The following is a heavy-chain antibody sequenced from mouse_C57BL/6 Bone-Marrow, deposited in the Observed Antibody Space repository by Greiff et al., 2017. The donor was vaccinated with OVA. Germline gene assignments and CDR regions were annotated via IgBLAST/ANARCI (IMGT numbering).Heavy chain of an antibody. Sequence: QVQLKESGPELVKPGASVKISCKASGYTFTDYYINWVKQRPGQRLEWIGWIFPGSGSTYYNEKFKGKATLTVDKSSSTAYMLLSSLTSEDSAVYFCAREGLLPWFAYWGQGTLVTVSA. V-gene: IGHV1-75*01. CDR3: AREGLLPWFAY. CDR1: GYTFTDYY. CDR2: IFPGSGST. D-gene: IGHD1-1*01. J-gene: IGHJ3*01.